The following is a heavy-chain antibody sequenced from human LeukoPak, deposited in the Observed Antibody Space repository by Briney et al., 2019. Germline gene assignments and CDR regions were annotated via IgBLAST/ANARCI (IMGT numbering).Heavy chain of an antibody. D-gene: IGHD2-2*01. CDR3: ARDPVRGYCSSTSCYPYYYGMDV. Sequence: ASVKVSCKASGYTFINYYIHWVRQAPGQGLEWMGMINPNGGSTSYAQKFQGRVTMTRDTSTRTVYLELSSLRSEDTAVYYCARDPVRGYCSSTSCYPYYYGMDVWGQGTTVTVSS. CDR1: GYTFINYY. J-gene: IGHJ6*02. V-gene: IGHV1-46*01. CDR2: INPNGGST.